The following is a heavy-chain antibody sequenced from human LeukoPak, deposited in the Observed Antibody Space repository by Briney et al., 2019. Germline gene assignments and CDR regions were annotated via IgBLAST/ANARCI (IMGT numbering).Heavy chain of an antibody. V-gene: IGHV3-21*01. D-gene: IGHD3-22*01. CDR3: ARDSSGYDSAGFDY. CDR2: ISSSSSYI. CDR1: GFTFSSYS. J-gene: IGHJ4*02. Sequence: GGSLRLSCAASGFTFSSYSMNWVRQAPGKGLEWVSSISSSSSYIYYADSVKGRFTTSRDNAKNSLYLQMNSLRAEDTAVYYCARDSSGYDSAGFDYWGQGTLVTVSS.